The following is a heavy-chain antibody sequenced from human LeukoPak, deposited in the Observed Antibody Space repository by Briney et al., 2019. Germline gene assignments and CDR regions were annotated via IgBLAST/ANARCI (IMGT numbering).Heavy chain of an antibody. Sequence: GRSLTLSCAASGFTFSSDGMHWARQAPGKGLDWVALITNDGSKKYHADCVTGRFTVSRENSKNTLYLQMNSLRAEDTAVYYCAKVALRDFYGDYGGYYFDYWGQGTLVTVSS. CDR2: ITNDGSKK. CDR1: GFTFSSDG. D-gene: IGHD4-17*01. V-gene: IGHV3-30*18. CDR3: AKVALRDFYGDYGGYYFDY. J-gene: IGHJ4*02.